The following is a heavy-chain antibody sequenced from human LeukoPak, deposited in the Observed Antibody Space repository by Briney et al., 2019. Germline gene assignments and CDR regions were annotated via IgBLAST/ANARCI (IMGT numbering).Heavy chain of an antibody. Sequence: GGSLRLSCAASGFSFSSYAMSWVRQAPGKGLEWVSAISGSGGSTYYADSVKGRFTISRDNSENTPYLQMNSLRAEDTAVYYCAKVRIVVVPAADYFDYWGQGTLVTVSS. CDR3: AKVRIVVVPAADYFDY. CDR2: ISGSGGST. V-gene: IGHV3-23*01. CDR1: GFSFSSYA. D-gene: IGHD2-2*01. J-gene: IGHJ4*02.